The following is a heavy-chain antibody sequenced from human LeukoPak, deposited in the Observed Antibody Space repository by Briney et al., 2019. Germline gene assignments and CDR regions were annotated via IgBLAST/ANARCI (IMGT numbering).Heavy chain of an antibody. CDR3: ARGRGGPPFDF. Sequence: HPGGSLRLSCAASGFSFRGYGMHWVRQAPGRGLEYVSAISADGGTTDYLNSVKGRFTISRDNSKNTLYLQMGRLRSDDTAIYYFARGRGGPPFDFWGQGTVVTVAS. V-gene: IGHV3-64*01. CDR1: GFSFRGYG. CDR2: ISADGGTT. D-gene: IGHD3-10*01. J-gene: IGHJ4*02.